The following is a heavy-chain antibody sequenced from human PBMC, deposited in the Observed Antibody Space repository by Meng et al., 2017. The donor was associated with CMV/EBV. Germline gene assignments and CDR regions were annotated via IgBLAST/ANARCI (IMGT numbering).Heavy chain of an antibody. J-gene: IGHJ6*02. CDR2: IYYSGST. Sequence: LRLSCTVSGGSVSSGSYYWSWIRQPPGKGLEWIGYIYYSGSTNYNPSLKSRVTISVDTSKNQFSLKLSSVTAADTAVYYCAGRIVVVPAAVKGDYYYYGMDVWGQGTTVTVSS. V-gene: IGHV4-61*01. CDR1: GGSVSSGSYY. CDR3: AGRIVVVPAAVKGDYYYYGMDV. D-gene: IGHD2-2*01.